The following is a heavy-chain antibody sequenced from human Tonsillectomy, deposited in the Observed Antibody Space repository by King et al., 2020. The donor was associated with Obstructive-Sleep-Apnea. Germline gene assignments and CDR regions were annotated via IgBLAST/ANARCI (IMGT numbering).Heavy chain of an antibody. J-gene: IGHJ6*02. Sequence: QLVQSGAEVKKPGSSVKVSCKASGGTFSSYAISWVRQAPGQGLEWMGGIIPILGIANYAQKFQGRVTITADKSTSTAYMELSSLRSEDTAVYYCARNLSPYCSGGSCYSTPRQYYYYYGMDVWGQGTTVTVSS. V-gene: IGHV1-69*09. D-gene: IGHD2-15*01. CDR3: ARNLSPYCSGGSCYSTPRQYYYYYGMDV. CDR1: GGTFSSYA. CDR2: IIPILGIA.